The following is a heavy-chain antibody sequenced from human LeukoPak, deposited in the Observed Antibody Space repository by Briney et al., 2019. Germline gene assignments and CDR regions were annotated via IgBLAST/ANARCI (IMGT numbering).Heavy chain of an antibody. CDR2: IQPDGSEQ. V-gene: IGHV3-7*03. CDR1: GFTFDFSSSW. D-gene: IGHD3-22*01. CDR3: AREPVAYYYDSSGYYRQDP. J-gene: IGHJ5*02. Sequence: GGSLRLSCAASGFTFDFSSSWMSWVRQAPGKGLEWVGNIQPDGSEQYPVDSVKGRFTISRDNSRKLLFLQMNSLRAEDTAVYYCAREPVAYYYDSSGYYRQDPWGQGTLVTVSS.